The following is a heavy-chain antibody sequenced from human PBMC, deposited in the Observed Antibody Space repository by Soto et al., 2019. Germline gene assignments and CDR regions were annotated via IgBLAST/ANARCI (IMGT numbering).Heavy chain of an antibody. CDR3: ARFNCISSSCYEGYFDY. V-gene: IGHV1-18*01. CDR1: GYTFTTYG. J-gene: IGHJ4*02. Sequence: VQLVQSGAEVKKPGASVKVSCKTSGYTFTTYGISWVRQAPGQGLEWMGWISTDIGNTNYAQKVQDRVTMTTDTSTSTAYMELRSLRSDDTAVYYCARFNCISSSCYEGYFDYWGQGTLVTVSS. CDR2: ISTDIGNT. D-gene: IGHD2-2*01.